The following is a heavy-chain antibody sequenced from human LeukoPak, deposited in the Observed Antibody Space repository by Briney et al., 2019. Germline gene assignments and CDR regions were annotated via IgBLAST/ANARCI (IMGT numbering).Heavy chain of an antibody. CDR2: ISSSGSTK. CDR3: ARDVTGYPY. CDR1: GFTFSTYN. J-gene: IGHJ4*02. D-gene: IGHD5-12*01. Sequence: PGGSLRLPCAGSGFTFSTYNMNWVRQAPGKGLEWVSYISSSGSTKYYADSVKGRFTISRDNAHNSLYLQMNSLRDEDTAVYYCARDVTGYPYWGPGTLVTVSS. V-gene: IGHV3-48*02.